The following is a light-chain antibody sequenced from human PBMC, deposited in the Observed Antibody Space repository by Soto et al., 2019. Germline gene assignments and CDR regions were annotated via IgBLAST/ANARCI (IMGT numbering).Light chain of an antibody. Sequence: DIVLTQSPATLSVFAGERATLSCRASQSVSSNLAWYQQKPGQAPRLLISGASTRATGIPARFSGSGSGTEFTLTISSLQSEDFAVYYCQQYNNWPETFGQGTKVDIK. CDR1: QSVSSN. CDR2: GAS. V-gene: IGKV3-15*01. CDR3: QQYNNWPET. J-gene: IGKJ1*01.